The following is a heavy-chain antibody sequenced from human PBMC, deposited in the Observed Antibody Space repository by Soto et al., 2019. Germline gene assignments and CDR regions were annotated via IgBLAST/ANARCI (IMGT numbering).Heavy chain of an antibody. V-gene: IGHV3-23*01. D-gene: IGHD1-1*01. CDR2: VSGSGATT. J-gene: IGHJ4*02. Sequence: PGGSLRLSCAASGVTFSSSVMHWVRQAPGKGLEWVSAVSGSGATTHYADAVKGRFIIYRDNSKKTLYLQMDSLRAEDTAVYFCAKETDFDCWGQGTVVTVSS. CDR3: AKETDFDC. CDR1: GVTFSSSV.